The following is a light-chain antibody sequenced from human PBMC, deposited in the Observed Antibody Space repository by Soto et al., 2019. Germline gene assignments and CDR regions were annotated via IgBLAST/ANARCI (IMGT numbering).Light chain of an antibody. CDR1: QDISSW. J-gene: IGKJ1*01. V-gene: IGKV1-12*02. CDR2: ATS. CDR3: QEAHGFPWT. Sequence: IQLTQSPSSVSASVGDRVTISCRASQDISSWLAWYQQKPGKAPKPLIYATSSLQSGVPSRFSGSRSGTSFNFTISRLQAEDFATYYCQEAHGFPWTFGQGTRV.